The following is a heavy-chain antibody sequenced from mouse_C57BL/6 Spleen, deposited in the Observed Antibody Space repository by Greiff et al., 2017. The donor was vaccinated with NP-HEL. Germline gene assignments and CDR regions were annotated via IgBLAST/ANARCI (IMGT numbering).Heavy chain of an antibody. CDR2: INPSSGYT. Sequence: VQLQQSGAELAKPGASVKLSCKASGYTFTSYWMHWVKQRPGQGLEWIGYINPSSGYTKYNQKFKDKATLTADKSSSTAYMQLSSLTYEDSAFYYCANYYGSSYEYLDYWGQGTTLTVSS. D-gene: IGHD1-1*01. CDR3: ANYYGSSYEYLDY. V-gene: IGHV1-7*01. CDR1: GYTFTSYW. J-gene: IGHJ2*01.